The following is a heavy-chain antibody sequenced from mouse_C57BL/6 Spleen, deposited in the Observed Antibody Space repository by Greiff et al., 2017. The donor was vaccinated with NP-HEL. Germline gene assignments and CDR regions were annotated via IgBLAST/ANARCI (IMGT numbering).Heavy chain of an antibody. CDR3: ARSDGNYWYFDV. CDR1: GYAFSSSW. Sequence: VQLQESGPELVKPGASVKISCKASGYAFSSSWMNWVKQRPGKGLEWIGRIYPGHGDTNYNGKFKGKATLTADKSSSTAYMQLSSLTSEDSAVYFCARSDGNYWYFDVWGTGTTVTVSS. CDR2: IYPGHGDT. D-gene: IGHD2-1*01. J-gene: IGHJ1*03. V-gene: IGHV1-82*01.